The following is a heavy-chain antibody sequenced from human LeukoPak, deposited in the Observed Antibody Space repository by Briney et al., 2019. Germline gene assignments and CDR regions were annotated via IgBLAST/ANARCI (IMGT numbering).Heavy chain of an antibody. V-gene: IGHV3-15*01. CDR2: IKSKADGGTT. D-gene: IGHD3-22*01. CDR1: GFSVSNAW. Sequence: GGSLRLACAAAGFSVSNAWRSWVRQAPGKGLEWVGRIKSKADGGTTDYAAPVKGRFTISRDDSKNTLYLQMNSLKIEDTAVYYCTTGERRFDSSGFYPYYFDFWGQGTLVTVSS. CDR3: TTGERRFDSSGFYPYYFDF. J-gene: IGHJ4*02.